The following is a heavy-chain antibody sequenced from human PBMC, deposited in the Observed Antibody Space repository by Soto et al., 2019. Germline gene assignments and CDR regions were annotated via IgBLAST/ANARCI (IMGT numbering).Heavy chain of an antibody. CDR3: ARARMVRGVIYYYGMDV. Sequence: QVQLQESGPGLVKSSQTLSLTCTVSGGSISSGGNYWSWIRQHPGKGLEWIGYIYHSGSTYYNPSLQSRVTISVDTSKNQCSLKLNSVTAADTDVYYCARARMVRGVIYYYGMDVWCQGTTVTVSS. D-gene: IGHD3-10*01. J-gene: IGHJ6*02. CDR1: GGSISSGGNY. V-gene: IGHV4-31*03. CDR2: IYHSGST.